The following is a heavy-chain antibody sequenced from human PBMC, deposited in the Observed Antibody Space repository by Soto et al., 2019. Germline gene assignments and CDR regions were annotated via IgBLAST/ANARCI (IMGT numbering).Heavy chain of an antibody. CDR1: GFTFSGSA. V-gene: IGHV3-73*02. CDR3: TRRDGGNYDYVWGSQFDY. J-gene: IGHJ4*02. Sequence: EVQLVESGGGLVQPGGSLKLSCAASGFTFSGSAMHWVRQASGKGLEWVGRIRSKANSYATACAASVKGRFTISRDDSKNTAYLQMNSLKTEDTAVYYCTRRDGGNYDYVWGSQFDYWGQGTLVTVSS. CDR2: IRSKANSYAT. D-gene: IGHD3-16*01.